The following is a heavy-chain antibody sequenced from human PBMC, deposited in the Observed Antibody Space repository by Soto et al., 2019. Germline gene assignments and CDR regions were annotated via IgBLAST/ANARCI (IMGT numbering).Heavy chain of an antibody. CDR3: ARLVDFWSGYMVGWFDP. V-gene: IGHV4-39*01. CDR2: IYYSGST. J-gene: IGHJ5*02. D-gene: IGHD3-3*01. Sequence: QLQLQESGPGLVKPSETLSLTCTVSGGSISSSSYYWGWIRQPPGKGLEWIGSIYYSGSTYYHPSLKSRVTISADTSRHQFYLQLSSVAAADTAVYYCARLVDFWSGYMVGWFDPWGQGTLVTVSS. CDR1: GGSISSSSYY.